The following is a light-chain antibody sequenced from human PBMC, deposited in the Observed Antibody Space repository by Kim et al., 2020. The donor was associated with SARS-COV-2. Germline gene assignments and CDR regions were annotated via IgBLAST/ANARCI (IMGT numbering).Light chain of an antibody. Sequence: ATINCKSSQSVLYSSNNKIYLAWYQQKPGQPPKLLIYWASTRESGVPDRFSGSGSATDFTLTISSLQAEDVAVYYCQQYYSTPWTFGQGTKVEIK. CDR2: WAS. CDR3: QQYYSTPWT. J-gene: IGKJ1*01. V-gene: IGKV4-1*01. CDR1: QSVLYSSNNKIY.